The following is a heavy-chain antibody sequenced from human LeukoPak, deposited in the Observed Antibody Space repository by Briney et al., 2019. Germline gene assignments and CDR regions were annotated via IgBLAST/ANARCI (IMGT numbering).Heavy chain of an antibody. CDR1: GGTFISYA. D-gene: IGHD1-26*01. CDR3: ASRSGSYLDYYYYYGMDV. V-gene: IGHV1-69*01. CDR2: IIPIFGTA. Sequence: SVKVSCKASGGTFISYAISWVRQAPGQGLEWMGGIIPIFGTANYAQKFQGRVTITADESTSTAYMELSSLRSEDTAVYYCASRSGSYLDYYYYYGMDVWGQGTTVTVSS. J-gene: IGHJ6*02.